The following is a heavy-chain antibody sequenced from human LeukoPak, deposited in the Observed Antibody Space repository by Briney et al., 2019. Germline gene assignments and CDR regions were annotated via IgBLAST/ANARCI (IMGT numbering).Heavy chain of an antibody. J-gene: IGHJ4*02. CDR2: IRPEGNEK. CDR3: ARGDAFSGDH. Sequence: GGSLRLSCAVSGFTFSDFWMSWVRQAPGRGLEWVANIRPEGNEKYHVESVKGRFAISRDNAKNSLFLQMNGLRVEDTAVRYCARGDAFSGDHWGQGTLVTVSS. CDR1: GFTFSDFW. V-gene: IGHV3-7*04.